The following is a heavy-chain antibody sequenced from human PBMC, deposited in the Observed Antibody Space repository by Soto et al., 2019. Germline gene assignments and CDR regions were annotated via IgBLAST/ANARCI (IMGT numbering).Heavy chain of an antibody. J-gene: IGHJ6*02. Sequence: GGSPRLSCAASGFTFSSYSMNWVRQAPGKGLEWVSGISGSGGSTYYADSVKGRFTISRDNSKNTLYLQMNSLRAENTAVYYCAKGEREYCSSTSCYGMDVWGQGTTVTVSS. D-gene: IGHD2-2*01. V-gene: IGHV3-23*01. CDR1: GFTFSSYS. CDR2: ISGSGGST. CDR3: AKGEREYCSSTSCYGMDV.